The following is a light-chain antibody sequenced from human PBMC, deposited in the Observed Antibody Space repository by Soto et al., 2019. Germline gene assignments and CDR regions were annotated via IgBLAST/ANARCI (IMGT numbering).Light chain of an antibody. CDR2: EVS. CDR1: SSDVGGYNY. CDR3: SSHRSGNTYV. J-gene: IGLJ1*01. V-gene: IGLV2-14*01. Sequence: QSVLTQPASVSGSPGQSITMSCTGTSSDVGGYNYVSWYQQHPGKAPKLMIYEVSNRPSGVSNRFSGSKSGNTASLTISGLQAEDEADYYCSSHRSGNTYVFGTGTKVTVL.